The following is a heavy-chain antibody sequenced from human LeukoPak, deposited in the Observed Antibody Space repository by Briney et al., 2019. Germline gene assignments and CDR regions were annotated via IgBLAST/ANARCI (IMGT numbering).Heavy chain of an antibody. CDR3: AHRPLSGYPFHY. Sequence: SGPTLVKPTQTLTLTCTFSGFSLSTSGVGVGWIRQPPGKALEWLALIYWDDDKRYSPSLKSRLTITKDTSKNQVVLTMSNMDPVDTATYYCAHRPLSGYPFHYWGQGTLATVSS. CDR1: GFSLSTSGVG. CDR2: IYWDDDK. J-gene: IGHJ4*02. V-gene: IGHV2-5*02. D-gene: IGHD3-22*01.